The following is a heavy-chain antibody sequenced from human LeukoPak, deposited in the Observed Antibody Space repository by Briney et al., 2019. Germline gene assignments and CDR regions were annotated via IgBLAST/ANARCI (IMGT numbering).Heavy chain of an antibody. Sequence: GGSLRLSCAASGFTFSSYAMSWVRQAPGKGLEWVSAIYYADSVKGRFTISRDNSKNTLYLQMNSLRAEDTAVYYCAREHWAAPDHWGQGTLVTVSP. V-gene: IGHV3-23*01. CDR1: GFTFSSYA. CDR2: I. D-gene: IGHD1/OR15-1a*01. J-gene: IGHJ4*02. CDR3: AREHWAAPDH.